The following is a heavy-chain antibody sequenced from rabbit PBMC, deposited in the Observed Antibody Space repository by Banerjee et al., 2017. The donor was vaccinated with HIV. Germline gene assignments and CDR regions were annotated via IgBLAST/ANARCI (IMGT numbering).Heavy chain of an antibody. CDR3: ARDAGNSGWPFNL. CDR2: IDASSDTS. CDR1: GFSFSVYY. V-gene: IGHV1S40*01. D-gene: IGHD8-1*01. Sequence: QSLEESGGDLVKPGASLTLTCTASGFSFSVYYMYWVRQAPGKGLEWIACIDASSDTSTYANWAKGRFTISKTSSTTVTLQMTSLTAADTATYFCARDAGNSGWPFNLWGPGTLVTVS. J-gene: IGHJ4*01.